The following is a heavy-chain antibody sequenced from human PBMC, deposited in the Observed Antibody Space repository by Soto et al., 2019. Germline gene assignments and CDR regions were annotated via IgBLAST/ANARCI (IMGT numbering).Heavy chain of an antibody. Sequence: SVKVSCKASGFTFTRSAVQWVRQARGQRLEWIGWIVVGSGNTNYAQKFQERVTITRDMSTSTAYMELSSLRSEDTAVYYCAAGYPGYCSGGSCPNYYGMDVWGQGTTVTVSS. CDR3: AAGYPGYCSGGSCPNYYGMDV. D-gene: IGHD2-15*01. CDR1: GFTFTRSA. V-gene: IGHV1-58*01. CDR2: IVVGSGNT. J-gene: IGHJ6*02.